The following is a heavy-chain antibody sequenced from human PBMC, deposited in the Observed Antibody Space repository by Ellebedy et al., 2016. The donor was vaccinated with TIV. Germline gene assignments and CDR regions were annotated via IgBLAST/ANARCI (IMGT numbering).Heavy chain of an antibody. CDR3: ARAHCTNGVCPEVDP. CDR2: INSSSGST. CDR1: GYTFTSYY. Sequence: ASVKVSCKAPGYTFTSYYIHWVRQAPGQGLEWIGIINSSSGSTGYAQKFQGRVTMTRDTSTTTVYMDLSSLISEDTAVYYCARAHCTNGVCPEVDPWGQGTLVTVSS. J-gene: IGHJ5*02. D-gene: IGHD2-8*01. V-gene: IGHV1-46*01.